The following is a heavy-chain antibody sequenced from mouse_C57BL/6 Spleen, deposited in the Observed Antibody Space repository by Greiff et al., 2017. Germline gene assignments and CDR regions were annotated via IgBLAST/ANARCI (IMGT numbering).Heavy chain of an antibody. CDR1: GYAFSSSW. V-gene: IGHV1-82*01. CDR2: IYPGDGDT. Sequence: QVQLQQSGPELVKPGASVKISCKASGYAFSSSWMNWVKQRPGKGLEWIGRIYPGDGDTNYNGKFKGKATLTADKSSSTAYMQLSSLTAEDSAVYVCASGGSWYFDGWGTGTTVTVSS. CDR3: ASGGSWYFDG. D-gene: IGHD3-1*01. J-gene: IGHJ1*03.